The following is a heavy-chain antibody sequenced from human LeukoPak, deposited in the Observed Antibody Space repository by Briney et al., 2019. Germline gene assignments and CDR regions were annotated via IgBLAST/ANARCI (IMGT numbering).Heavy chain of an antibody. V-gene: IGHV3-11*04. CDR1: GFTFSDYY. CDR3: ARGHSGSYYYFDY. CDR2: ISSGSSTI. D-gene: IGHD1-26*01. Sequence: GGSLRLSCAASGFTFSDYYMSWIRQAPGKGLEWVSYISSGSSTIYYADSVKGRFTISRDNAKNSLYLQMNSLRAEDTAVYYCARGHSGSYYYFDYWGQGTLVTVSS. J-gene: IGHJ4*02.